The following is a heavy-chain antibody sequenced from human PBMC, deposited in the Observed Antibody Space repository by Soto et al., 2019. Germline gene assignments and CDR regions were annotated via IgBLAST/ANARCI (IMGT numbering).Heavy chain of an antibody. CDR2: IYYSGST. Sequence: QLQLQESGPGLVKPSETLSLTCTVSGGSISSSSYYWGWIRQPPGKGLEWIGSIYYSGSTYYNPSLKSRVTRSVDTSKNQFSLKLSSVTAADTAVYYCASDKWELLGGTLYWGQGTLVTVSS. D-gene: IGHD1-26*01. J-gene: IGHJ4*02. CDR1: GGSISSSSYY. CDR3: ASDKWELLGGTLY. V-gene: IGHV4-39*01.